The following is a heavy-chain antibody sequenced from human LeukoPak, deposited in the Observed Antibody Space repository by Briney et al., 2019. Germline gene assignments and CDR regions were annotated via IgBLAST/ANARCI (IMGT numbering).Heavy chain of an antibody. D-gene: IGHD2-15*01. Sequence: GGSLRLSCAASGFTFSSYSMNWVRQAPGKGLEWVSSISSSRSYIYYADSVKGRFTISRDNAKKSLYLQMNSLRAEDTAVYYCARELRLGYCSGGSCYYYGMDVWGQGTTVTVSS. CDR3: ARELRLGYCSGGSCYYYGMDV. V-gene: IGHV3-21*01. J-gene: IGHJ6*02. CDR2: ISSSRSYI. CDR1: GFTFSSYS.